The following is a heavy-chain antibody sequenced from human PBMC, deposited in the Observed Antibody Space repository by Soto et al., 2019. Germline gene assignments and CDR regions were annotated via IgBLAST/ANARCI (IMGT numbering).Heavy chain of an antibody. CDR3: ARVNGCSSTSCYVSYYYYGMDV. V-gene: IGHV1-2*04. D-gene: IGHD2-2*01. J-gene: IGHJ6*02. Sequence: ASVKVSCKASGYTFTGYYMHWVRQAPGQGLEWMGWINPNSGGTNYAQKFQGWVTMTRDTSISTAYMELSRLRSDDTAVYYCARVNGCSSTSCYVSYYYYGMDVWGQGTTVTVSS. CDR1: GYTFTGYY. CDR2: INPNSGGT.